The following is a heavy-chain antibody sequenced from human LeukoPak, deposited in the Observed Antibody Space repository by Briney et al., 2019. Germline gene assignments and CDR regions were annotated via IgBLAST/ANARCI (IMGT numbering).Heavy chain of an antibody. D-gene: IGHD3-10*01. CDR2: ISYDGSNK. V-gene: IGHV3-30*18. J-gene: IGHJ4*02. CDR3: AKSQEGLWFGEYGIDY. Sequence: PGGSLRLSCAASGFTFSSYGMHWVRQAPGKGLEWVAVISYDGSNKYYADSVKGRFTISRDNSKNTLYLQMNSLRAEDTAVYYCAKSQEGLWFGEYGIDYWGQGTLVTVSS. CDR1: GFTFSSYG.